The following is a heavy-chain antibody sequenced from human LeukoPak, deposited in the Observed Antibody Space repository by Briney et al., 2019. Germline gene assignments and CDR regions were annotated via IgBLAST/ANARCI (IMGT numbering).Heavy chain of an antibody. CDR3: AKDMRMASFEH. CDR2: IGGSGDRT. CDR1: GFTFSSYG. Sequence: PGGSLRLSCAASGFTFSSYGMSWVRQAPGKGLEWVSGIGGSGDRTYYADSVKGRFSISRDNSKNTLYLQINSLRVEDTAVYYCAKDMRMASFEHWGRGTQVTVSS. D-gene: IGHD5-24*01. J-gene: IGHJ4*02. V-gene: IGHV3-23*01.